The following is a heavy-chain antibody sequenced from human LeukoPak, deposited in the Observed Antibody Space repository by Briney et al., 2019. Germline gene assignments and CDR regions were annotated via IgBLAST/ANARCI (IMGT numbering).Heavy chain of an antibody. CDR3: ARGGPHHGFDI. CDR2: IVTNNGGT. V-gene: IGHV1-2*02. CDR1: GYTFTDYY. J-gene: IGHJ3*02. Sequence: ASVKVSCKASGYTFTDYYMHWVRQAPGQGLEWMGWIVTNNGGTNYAQNFKGRVTMTRDTSVSTANVEVSDLKSDDTAVYYCARGGPHHGFDIWAQGTMVTVSS.